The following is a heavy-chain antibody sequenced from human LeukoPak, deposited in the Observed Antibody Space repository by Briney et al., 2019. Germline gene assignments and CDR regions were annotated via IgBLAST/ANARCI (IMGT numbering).Heavy chain of an antibody. CDR2: IYYSGST. CDR3: ARGSYYYDSL. D-gene: IGHD3-22*01. V-gene: IGHV4-59*08. Sequence: PSETLSLTCTVSGGSISSFYWSWIRQPPGKGLEWIGYIYYSGSTNYNPSLNSRVTISVDTSKNQFSLKLSSVTAADTAVYYCARGSYYYDSLWGQGTLVTVSS. CDR1: GGSISSFY. J-gene: IGHJ4*02.